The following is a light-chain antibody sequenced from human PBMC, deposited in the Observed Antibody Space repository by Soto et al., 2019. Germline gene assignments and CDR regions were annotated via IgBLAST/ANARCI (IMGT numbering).Light chain of an antibody. Sequence: DIQMTQSPSSLSASVGDRVTITCRASQSISTFLNWYQQKPGKAPKVLIYAASSLQSGVPSRFSGSGSGTDFNLTISSLQSEDFATYYCQQSYSFTITFGQGTRLEIK. CDR1: QSISTF. V-gene: IGKV1-39*01. CDR2: AAS. J-gene: IGKJ5*01. CDR3: QQSYSFTIT.